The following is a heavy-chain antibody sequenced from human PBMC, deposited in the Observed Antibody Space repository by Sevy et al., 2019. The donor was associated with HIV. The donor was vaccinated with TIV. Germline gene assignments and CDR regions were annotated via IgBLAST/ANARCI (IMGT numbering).Heavy chain of an antibody. J-gene: IGHJ4*02. CDR1: GFTFSSYA. Sequence: GGSLRISCAASGFTFSSYAMHWVRQAPGKGLEWVAVISYDGSNKYYADSVKGRFTISRDNSKNTLYLQMNSLRAEDTAVYYCVRSFMITFGGVIEGSYFDYWGQGTLVTVSS. CDR2: ISYDGSNK. CDR3: VRSFMITFGGVIEGSYFDY. D-gene: IGHD3-16*02. V-gene: IGHV3-30-3*01.